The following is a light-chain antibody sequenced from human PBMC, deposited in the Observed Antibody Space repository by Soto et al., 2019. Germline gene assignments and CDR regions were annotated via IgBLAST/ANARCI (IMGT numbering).Light chain of an antibody. CDR1: ESGHRN. V-gene: IGKV3-15*01. CDR3: QHYSNWPPT. J-gene: IGKJ3*01. CDR2: YAS. Sequence: EVVMTQSPATLSVSPGERVTLSCRASESGHRNLAWYQQKPGQGPSLLIYYASTRATGVPDRFTGSVSGTEFTLTISSLQSEDFGVYHCQHYSNWPPTFGPGTKVEIK.